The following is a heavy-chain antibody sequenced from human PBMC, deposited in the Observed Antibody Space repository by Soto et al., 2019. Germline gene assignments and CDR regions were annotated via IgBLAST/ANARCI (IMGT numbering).Heavy chain of an antibody. CDR2: IYHTGGT. V-gene: IGHV4-4*02. Sequence: QVQLQESGPGLVKPSGTLSLTCAVSGVSISSDNWWSWVRQPPGKGLQWMGEIYHTGGTFYNPSLRSRVTVSLDKSNNQFSLRLTSVTAADTAVYYCANNTCYGGYCDTAFKIWGQGTTVTVSP. J-gene: IGHJ3*02. CDR1: GVSISSDNW. CDR3: ANNTCYGGYCDTAFKI. D-gene: IGHD2-21*01.